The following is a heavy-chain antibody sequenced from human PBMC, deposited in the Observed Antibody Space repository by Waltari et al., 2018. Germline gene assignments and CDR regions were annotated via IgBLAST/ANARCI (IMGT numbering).Heavy chain of an antibody. Sequence: EVQLVESGGGLGQPGGSLRLACAASGFTFSNYWMTWVRQAPGKGLEWVANIKLDGSEKYYLDSVKGRFAISRDNSKKSLYLLINSLRGEDTAVYYCVRDSFLSRRYWGRGTLVTVSS. V-gene: IGHV3-7*01. CDR1: GFTFSNYW. CDR3: VRDSFLSRRY. J-gene: IGHJ4*01. CDR2: IKLDGSEK.